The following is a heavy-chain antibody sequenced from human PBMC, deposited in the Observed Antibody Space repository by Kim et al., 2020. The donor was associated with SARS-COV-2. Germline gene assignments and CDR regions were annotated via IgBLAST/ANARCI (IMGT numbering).Heavy chain of an antibody. CDR3: ARVFDDFWSGYQYYYGMDV. CDR1: GFTFSSYS. D-gene: IGHD3-3*01. Sequence: GGSLRLSCAASGFTFSSYSMNWVRQAPGKGLEWVSSISSSSSYIYYADSVKGRFTISRDNAKNSLYLQMNSLRAEDTAVYYCARVFDDFWSGYQYYYGMDVWGQGTTVTVSS. J-gene: IGHJ6*02. CDR2: ISSSSSYI. V-gene: IGHV3-21*01.